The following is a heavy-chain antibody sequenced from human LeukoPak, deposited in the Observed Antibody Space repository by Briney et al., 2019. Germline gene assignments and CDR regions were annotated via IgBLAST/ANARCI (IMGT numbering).Heavy chain of an antibody. V-gene: IGHV1-2*02. Sequence: ASVKVSSKASGYTFTGYYMNWVRPAPGQGLGWMGWINPNSGGTNYAQKVQGRVTMTRDTSISTAYMELSRLRSDDTAVYYCARDGYSSSSPFFDYWGQGTLVTVSS. D-gene: IGHD6-6*01. J-gene: IGHJ4*02. CDR1: GYTFTGYY. CDR2: INPNSGGT. CDR3: ARDGYSSSSPFFDY.